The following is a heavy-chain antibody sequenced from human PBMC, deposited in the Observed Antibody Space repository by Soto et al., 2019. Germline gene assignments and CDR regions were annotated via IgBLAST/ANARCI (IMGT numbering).Heavy chain of an antibody. CDR3: ARFYYYYYGMDV. J-gene: IGHJ6*02. Sequence: SETLSLTCTVSGGSISSGGYYWSWIRQHPGKGLEWIGYIYYSGSTYYNPSLKSRVTISVDTSKNQFSLKLSSVTAADTAVYYCARFYYYYYGMDVWGQGTTVTVSS. CDR1: GGSISSGGYY. V-gene: IGHV4-31*03. CDR2: IYYSGST.